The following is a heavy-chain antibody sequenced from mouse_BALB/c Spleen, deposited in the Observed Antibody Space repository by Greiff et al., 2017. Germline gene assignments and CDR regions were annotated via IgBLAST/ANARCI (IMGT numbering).Heavy chain of an antibody. CDR1: GFTFSSYT. V-gene: IGHV5-6-4*01. J-gene: IGHJ3*01. CDR2: ISSGGSYT. Sequence: EVQGVESGGGLVKPGGSLKLSCAASGFTFSSYTMSWVRQTPEKRLEWVATISSGGSYTYYPDSVKGRFTISRDNAKNTLYLQMSSLKSEDTAMYYCTSSSYRYDEGAWFAYWGQGTLVTVSA. D-gene: IGHD2-14*01. CDR3: TSSSYRYDEGAWFAY.